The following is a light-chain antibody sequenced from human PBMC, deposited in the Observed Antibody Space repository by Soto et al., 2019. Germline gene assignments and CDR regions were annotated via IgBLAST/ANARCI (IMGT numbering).Light chain of an antibody. Sequence: EVVLTQSPGTLSLSPGERATLSCRASQSVSSSFLSWYQQKPGQAPRLLIYGASSRAPGIPDRFSGSGSGTDFDLTISRLEPEDFAVYYCQQYDNSRLTFGGGTQVEIK. V-gene: IGKV3-20*01. CDR1: QSVSSSF. J-gene: IGKJ4*01. CDR2: GAS. CDR3: QQYDNSRLT.